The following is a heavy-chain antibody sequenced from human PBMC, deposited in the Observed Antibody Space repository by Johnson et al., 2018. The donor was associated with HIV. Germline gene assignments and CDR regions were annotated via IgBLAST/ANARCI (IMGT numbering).Heavy chain of an antibody. J-gene: IGHJ3*02. Sequence: VQLVESGGGVVQPGRSLRLSCAASGFTFSSYAMHLVRQAPGQGLEWVAVTQYDGSNKYYADSVKGRFTISRDNSKNTLYLQMNSLRAGDTAVYICSKEVIWGQGTMVTVSS. CDR1: GFTFSSYA. CDR3: SKEVI. V-gene: IGHV3-30*14. CDR2: TQYDGSNK.